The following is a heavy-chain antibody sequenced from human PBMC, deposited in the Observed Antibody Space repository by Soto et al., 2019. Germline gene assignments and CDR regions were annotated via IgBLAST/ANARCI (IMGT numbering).Heavy chain of an antibody. V-gene: IGHV1-69*13. CDR3: ARVMATIDAFDI. J-gene: IGHJ3*02. CDR1: GGTFSSYA. D-gene: IGHD5-12*01. CDR2: IIPIFGTA. Sequence: SVKVSCKXSGGTFSSYAISWVRQAPGQGLEWMGGIIPIFGTANYAQKFQGRVTITADESTSTAYMELSSLRSEDTAVYYCARVMATIDAFDIWGQGTMVTVSS.